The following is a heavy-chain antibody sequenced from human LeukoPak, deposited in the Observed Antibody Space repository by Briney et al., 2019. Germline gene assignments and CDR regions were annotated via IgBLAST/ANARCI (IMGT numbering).Heavy chain of an antibody. CDR3: AKDTYSSSWYRPNY. J-gene: IGHJ4*02. D-gene: IGHD6-13*01. CDR2: IWYDGTKK. V-gene: IGHV3-33*06. CDR1: GFTFRSYG. Sequence: GGSLRLSCAASGFTFRSYGMHWVRQAPGKGLEWVAVIWYDGTKKYYADSVKGRFTISRDNSKNTLYLQMNSLRAEDTAVYYCAKDTYSSSWYRPNYWGQGTLVTVSS.